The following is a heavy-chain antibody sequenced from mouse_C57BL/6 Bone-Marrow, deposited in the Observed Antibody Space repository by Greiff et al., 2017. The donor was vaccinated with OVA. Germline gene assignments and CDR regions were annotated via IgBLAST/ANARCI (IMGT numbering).Heavy chain of an antibody. D-gene: IGHD1-1*01. CDR2: IYPGNSDT. Sequence: VQLQQPGTVLARPGASVKMSCKTSGYSFTSYWMHWVKQRPGQGLEWIGAIYPGNSDTSYNEKFKGKAKLTVVTSASTAYMELSSLTNEDSAVYDCTGTRVVPYWYFDVWGTGTTVTVTS. CDR1: GYSFTSYW. CDR3: TGTRVVPYWYFDV. J-gene: IGHJ1*03. V-gene: IGHV1-5*01.